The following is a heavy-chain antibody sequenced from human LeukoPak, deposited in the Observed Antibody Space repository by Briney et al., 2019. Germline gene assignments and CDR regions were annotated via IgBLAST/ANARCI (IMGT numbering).Heavy chain of an antibody. CDR2: IYHSGSP. CDR3: ARDLRASTDDAFDI. Sequence: SETLSLACTVSGYSITSGYYWGWIRQPPGKGLEWIGSIYHSGSPHYNPSLESRVTLVLDTSKNQFSLKLRSVTAADTAVYYCARDLRASTDDAFDIWGQGTMVTVSS. J-gene: IGHJ3*02. CDR1: GYSITSGYY. D-gene: IGHD5/OR15-5a*01. V-gene: IGHV4-38-2*02.